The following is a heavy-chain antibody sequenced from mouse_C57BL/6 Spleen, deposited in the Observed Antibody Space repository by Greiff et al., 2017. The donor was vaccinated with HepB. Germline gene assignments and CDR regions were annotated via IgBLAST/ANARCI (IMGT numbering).Heavy chain of an antibody. CDR2: IDPENGDT. CDR3: TTYYGNYGGNY. CDR1: GFNIKDDY. V-gene: IGHV14-4*01. D-gene: IGHD2-1*01. J-gene: IGHJ2*01. Sequence: EVQLQQSGAELVRPGASVKLSCTASGFNIKDDYMHWVKQRPEQGLEWIGWIDPENGDTEYASKFQGKATITADTSSNTAYLQLSSLTSEDTAVYYCTTYYGNYGGNYWGQGTTLTVSS.